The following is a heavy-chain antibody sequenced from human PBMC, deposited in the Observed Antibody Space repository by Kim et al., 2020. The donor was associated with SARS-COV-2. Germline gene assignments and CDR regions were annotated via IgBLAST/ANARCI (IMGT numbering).Heavy chain of an antibody. D-gene: IGHD3-22*01. CDR3: ARGPYDSSGYVWQPFDY. Sequence: HKSRVTISVDTSKNQLSLKLSSVTAADTAVYYCARGPYDSSGYVWQPFDYWGQGTLVTVSS. J-gene: IGHJ4*02. V-gene: IGHV4-34*01.